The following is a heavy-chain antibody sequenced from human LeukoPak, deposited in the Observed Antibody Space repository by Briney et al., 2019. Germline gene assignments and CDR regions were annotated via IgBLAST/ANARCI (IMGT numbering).Heavy chain of an antibody. J-gene: IGHJ1*01. Sequence: GGSLRLSCAASGFTFSSYWMSWVRQAPGKGLEWVANIKEDGSEKYYVDSVKGRFTISRDNAKNPLYLQMNSLRAEDTAVYYCTSYRAEYFQHWGQGTLVTVSS. CDR3: TSYRAEYFQH. V-gene: IGHV3-7*02. CDR2: IKEDGSEK. CDR1: GFTFSSYW.